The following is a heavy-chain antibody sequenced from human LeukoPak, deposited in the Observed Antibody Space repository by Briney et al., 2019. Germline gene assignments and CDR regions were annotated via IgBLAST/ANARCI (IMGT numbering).Heavy chain of an antibody. CDR3: ARVPRGYSGYEAGYFDY. J-gene: IGHJ4*02. V-gene: IGHV1-18*01. CDR1: GYTFTSYG. Sequence: GASVKVSCKASGYTFTSYGISWVRQAPGQGLEWIGWISAYNGNTNYAQKLQGRVTMTTDTSTSTAYMELRSLRSDDTAVYYCARVPRGYSGYEAGYFDYWGQGTLVTVSS. CDR2: ISAYNGNT. D-gene: IGHD5-12*01.